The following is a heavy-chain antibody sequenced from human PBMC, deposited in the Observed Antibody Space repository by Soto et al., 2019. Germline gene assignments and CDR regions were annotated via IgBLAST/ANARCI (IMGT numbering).Heavy chain of an antibody. CDR2: INHSGST. Sequence: PSETLSLTCAVSGGSFSGYYWSWIRQSPGKGLEWIGEINHSGSTNYNPSLKSRVTISVDTSNNQFSLKLNSVTAADTAVYYCASQALNTAILEYWGQGALVTVSS. CDR1: GGSFSGYY. V-gene: IGHV4-34*01. CDR3: ASQALNTAILEY. D-gene: IGHD5-18*01. J-gene: IGHJ4*02.